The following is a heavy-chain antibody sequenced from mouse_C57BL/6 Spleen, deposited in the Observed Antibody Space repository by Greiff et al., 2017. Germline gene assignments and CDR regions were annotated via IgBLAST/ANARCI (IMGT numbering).Heavy chain of an antibody. CDR2: IDPSDSYT. CDR1: GYTFTSYW. J-gene: IGHJ4*01. D-gene: IGHD1-1*02. CDR3: ARYHYEGDY. Sequence: VQGVESGAELVMPGASVKLSCKASGYTFTSYWMHWVKQRPGQGLEWIGEIDPSDSYTNYNQKFKGKSTLTVDKSSSTAYMQLSSLTSEDSAVYYCARYHYEGDYWGQGTSVTVSS. V-gene: IGHV1-69*01.